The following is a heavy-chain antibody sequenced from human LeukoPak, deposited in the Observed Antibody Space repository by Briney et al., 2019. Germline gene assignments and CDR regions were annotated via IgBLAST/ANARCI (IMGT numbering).Heavy chain of an antibody. CDR3: ARDLRSTVTTLDV. V-gene: IGHV4-30-4*08. CDR2: IYYRGST. Sequence: PSETLSLTCAVYGGSFSGYYWSWIRQSPGKGLEWIGYIYYRGSTYYNPSLKSRLSISVDTSKNQFSLKLNSVTAADTAVYYCARDLRSTVTTLDVWGQGTTVTVSS. D-gene: IGHD4-17*01. J-gene: IGHJ6*02. CDR1: GGSFSGYY.